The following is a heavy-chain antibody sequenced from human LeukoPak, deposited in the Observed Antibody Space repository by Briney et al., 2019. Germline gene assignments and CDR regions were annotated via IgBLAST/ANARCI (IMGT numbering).Heavy chain of an antibody. J-gene: IGHJ4*02. CDR2: IYYSGST. CDR1: GGSISSYY. Sequence: PSETLSLTCTVSGGSISSYYWSWIRQPPGKGLEWIAYIYYSGSTNYNPSLKSRVTISVDTSKNQFSLKLSSVTAADTAVYYCARHSRISVAGLRIGYYFDYWGQGTLVTVSS. V-gene: IGHV4-59*08. D-gene: IGHD6-19*01. CDR3: ARHSRISVAGLRIGYYFDY.